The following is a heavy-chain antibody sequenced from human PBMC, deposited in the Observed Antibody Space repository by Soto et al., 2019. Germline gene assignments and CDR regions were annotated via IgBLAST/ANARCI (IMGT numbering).Heavy chain of an antibody. CDR2: ISSSSSTI. Sequence: PGGSLRLSCAASGFTFSSYSMNWVRQAPGKGLEWVSYISSSSSTIYYADSVKGRFTISRDNAKNSLYLQTNSLRDEDTAVYYCASYVDTAMVTSYYYYGMDVWGQGTTVTVSS. CDR1: GFTFSSYS. D-gene: IGHD5-18*01. CDR3: ASYVDTAMVTSYYYYGMDV. J-gene: IGHJ6*02. V-gene: IGHV3-48*02.